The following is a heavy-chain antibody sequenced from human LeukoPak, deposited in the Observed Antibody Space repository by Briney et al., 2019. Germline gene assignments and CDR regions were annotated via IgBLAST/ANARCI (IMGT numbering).Heavy chain of an antibody. CDR1: GGTFSSYT. J-gene: IGHJ4*02. CDR2: IIPILGIA. D-gene: IGHD6-13*01. CDR3: ADHSSSWTFDY. V-gene: IGHV1-69*02. Sequence: SVKVSCKVSGGTFSSYTISWVRQAPGQGLEWMGRIIPILGIANYAQKFQGRVTITADKSTSTAYMELSSLRSEDTAVYYCADHSSSWTFDYWGQGTLVTVSS.